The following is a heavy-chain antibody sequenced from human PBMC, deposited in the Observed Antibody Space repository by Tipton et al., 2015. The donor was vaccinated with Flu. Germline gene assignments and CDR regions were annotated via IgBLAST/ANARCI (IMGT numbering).Heavy chain of an antibody. CDR3: ARESPPDY. J-gene: IGHJ4*02. V-gene: IGHV4-39*07. Sequence: TLSLTCTVSGGSISSVTYYWGWIRQSPGKGLEWIGNIYYSGNTYYNPSLKSRVTMSVDTSKNQMSLRLNSVTAADTAVYYCARESPPDYWGQGILVTVSS. CDR2: IYYSGNT. CDR1: GGSISSVTYY.